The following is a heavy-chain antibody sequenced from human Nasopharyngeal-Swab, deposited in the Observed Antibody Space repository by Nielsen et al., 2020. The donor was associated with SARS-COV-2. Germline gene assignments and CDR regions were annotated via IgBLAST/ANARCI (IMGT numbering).Heavy chain of an antibody. CDR3: ARGTYDYGDYYYYYGMDV. CDR1: GASFSGYY. D-gene: IGHD4-17*01. V-gene: IGHV4-34*01. Sequence: SETLSLTCAVYGASFSGYYWSWIRQLPGKGLEWIGEINHSGSTNYNPSLKSRVTISVDTSKNQFSLKLSSVTAADTAVYYCARGTYDYGDYYYYYGMDVWGQGTTVTVSS. J-gene: IGHJ6*02. CDR2: INHSGST.